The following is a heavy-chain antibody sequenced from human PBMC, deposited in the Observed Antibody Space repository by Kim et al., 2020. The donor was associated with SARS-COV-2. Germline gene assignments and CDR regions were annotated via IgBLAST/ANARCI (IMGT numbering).Heavy chain of an antibody. CDR2: INHSGST. CDR3: ALAFCGGDCYSPRHYYYGMDV. CDR1: GGSFSGYY. D-gene: IGHD2-21*02. J-gene: IGHJ6*02. V-gene: IGHV4-34*01. Sequence: SETLSLTCAVYGGSFSGYYWSWIRQPPGKGLEWIGEINHSGSTNYNPSLKSRVTISVDTSKNQFSLKLSSVTAADTAVYYCALAFCGGDCYSPRHYYYGMDVWGPGDTVTVSS.